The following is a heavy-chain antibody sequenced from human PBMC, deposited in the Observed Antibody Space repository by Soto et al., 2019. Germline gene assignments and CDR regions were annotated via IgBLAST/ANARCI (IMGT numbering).Heavy chain of an antibody. J-gene: IGHJ4*01. CDR1: TDSMDGFY. CDR3: ARDATLRH. V-gene: IGHV4-59*01. D-gene: IGHD2-15*01. CDR2: VDYTGNT. Sequence: SETLSLTCTVSTDSMDGFYWNWIRHPPGKGLEWIGYVDYTGNTNYNPSLRSRVSISIDTSKNQFSLQLSSVIAADTAIYYCARDATLRHWGHGTLVTVSS.